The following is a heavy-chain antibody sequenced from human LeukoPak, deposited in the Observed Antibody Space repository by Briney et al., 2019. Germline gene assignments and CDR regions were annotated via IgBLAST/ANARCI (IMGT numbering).Heavy chain of an antibody. V-gene: IGHV3-74*01. Sequence: GGSLRLSCAASGFTFSSYWMHWVRQAPGKGLVWVSRINSDGSSTSYADSVKGRFTISRDNAKNSLYLQMNSLRAEDTAVYYCARGAIWGSYRYLDYWGQGTLVTVSS. J-gene: IGHJ4*02. D-gene: IGHD3-16*02. CDR2: INSDGSST. CDR1: GFTFSSYW. CDR3: ARGAIWGSYRYLDY.